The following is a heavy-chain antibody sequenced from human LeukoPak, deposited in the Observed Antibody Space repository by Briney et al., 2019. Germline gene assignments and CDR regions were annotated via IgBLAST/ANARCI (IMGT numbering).Heavy chain of an antibody. Sequence: PSETLSLTCTVSGGSISSSSYYWGWIRQPPGKGLEWIGSIYYSGSTYYNPSLKSRVTISVDTSKNQFSLKLSSVTAADTAVYYCARTPIAAAVHFDYWGQGTLVTVSS. CDR3: ARTPIAAAVHFDY. CDR1: GGSISSSSYY. D-gene: IGHD6-13*01. CDR2: IYYSGST. J-gene: IGHJ4*02. V-gene: IGHV4-39*01.